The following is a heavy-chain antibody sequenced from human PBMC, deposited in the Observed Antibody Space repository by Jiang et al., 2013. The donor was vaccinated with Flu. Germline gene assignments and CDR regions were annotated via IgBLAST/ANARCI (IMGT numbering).Heavy chain of an antibody. V-gene: IGHV4-34*01. CDR3: ARLHRFDY. CDR1: GGSFSGYY. J-gene: IGHJ4*02. Sequence: LLKPSETLSLTCAVYGGSFSGYYWSWIRQPPGKGLEWIGEINHSGSTNYNPSLKSRVTISVDTSKNQFSLKLSSVTAADTAVYYCARLHRFDYWGQGNPGHRLL. CDR2: INHSGST.